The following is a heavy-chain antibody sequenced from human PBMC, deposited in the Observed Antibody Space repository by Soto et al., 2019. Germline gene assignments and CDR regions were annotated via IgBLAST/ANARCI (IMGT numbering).Heavy chain of an antibody. CDR1: GGSFSGYY. D-gene: IGHD4-4*01. CDR2: INHAGST. V-gene: IGHV4-34*01. CDR3: ARQSGPAYRYGMDV. Sequence: QMQLQQWDAGLLKASETLSLTCSVSGGSFSGYYLAWMRQPPGKGLEWIGEINHAGSTKYHPSLRSRVVLSVDLSNTHFSLRLSSVTAADSAVYYCARQSGPAYRYGMDVWGQGITVTFSS. J-gene: IGHJ6*02.